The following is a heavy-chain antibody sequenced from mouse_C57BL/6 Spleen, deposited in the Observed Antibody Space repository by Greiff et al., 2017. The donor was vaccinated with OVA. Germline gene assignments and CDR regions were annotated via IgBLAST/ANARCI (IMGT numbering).Heavy chain of an antibody. CDR1: GYTFTSYW. Sequence: VQLQQPGAELVKPGASVKMSCKASGYTFTSYWITWVKQRLGQGLEWIGDIYPGSGSTNYNEKFKSKATLTADTSSSTAYMQLSSLTSEVSAVYYGAQGGGRFAYWGQGTLVTVAA. J-gene: IGHJ3*01. CDR3: AQGGGRFAY. CDR2: IYPGSGST. V-gene: IGHV1-55*01. D-gene: IGHD6-1*01.